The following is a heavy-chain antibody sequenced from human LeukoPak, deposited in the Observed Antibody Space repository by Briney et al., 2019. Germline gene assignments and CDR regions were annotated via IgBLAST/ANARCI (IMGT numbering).Heavy chain of an antibody. J-gene: IGHJ4*02. CDR2: INPTGSGK. CDR3: GRGDPDY. Sequence: GGSLRLSCPVPGSTFSSYWMNWVRQAPGKGLEWVANINPTGSGKYYVDSVKGRFTISRDNAKNSLYLEMNSLRVADTAVYYCGRGDPDYWGQGALVTVSS. V-gene: IGHV3-7*01. CDR1: GSTFSSYW.